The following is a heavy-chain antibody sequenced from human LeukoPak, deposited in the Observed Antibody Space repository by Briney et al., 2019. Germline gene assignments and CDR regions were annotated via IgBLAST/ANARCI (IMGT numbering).Heavy chain of an antibody. CDR3: ARRYSSSWYAKPLDYYYYYYMDV. CDR2: ISSSSSYI. D-gene: IGHD6-13*01. Sequence: PGGSLRLSCAASGFTFSNYGMHWVRQAPGKGLEWVSSISSSSSYIYYADSVKGRFTISRDNAKNSLYLQMNSLRAEDTAVYYCARRYSSSWYAKPLDYYYYYYMDVWGKGTTVTVSS. V-gene: IGHV3-21*01. CDR1: GFTFSNYG. J-gene: IGHJ6*03.